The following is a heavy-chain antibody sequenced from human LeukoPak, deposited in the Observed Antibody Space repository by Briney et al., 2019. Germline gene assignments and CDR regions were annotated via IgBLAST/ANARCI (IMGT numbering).Heavy chain of an antibody. CDR3: ARRRGVRDDSGGPYYFDS. CDR1: GFTFSSYT. CDR2: ISSSSSYI. V-gene: IGHV3-21*04. J-gene: IGHJ4*02. D-gene: IGHD4-23*01. Sequence: GGSLRLSCAASGFTFSSYTMNWVRQAPGTGLEWVSSISSSSSYIFSADSVKGRFTISRDNSKNTLYLQMNSLRAEDTAVYYCARRRGVRDDSGGPYYFDSWGQGTLVTVSS.